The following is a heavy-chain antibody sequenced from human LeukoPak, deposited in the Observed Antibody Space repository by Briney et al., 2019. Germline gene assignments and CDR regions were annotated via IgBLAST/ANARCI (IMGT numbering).Heavy chain of an antibody. CDR2: ISGSGGST. D-gene: IGHD6-13*01. Sequence: GGSLRLSCAASGFTFSSYAMSWVRQAPGKGLEWVSAISGSGGSTYYADSVKGRFTISRDNSKNTLYLQMNSLRAEDTAVYYCAKDLGYSSSWRGENYWGQGTLATVSS. J-gene: IGHJ4*02. CDR1: GFTFSSYA. V-gene: IGHV3-23*01. CDR3: AKDLGYSSSWRGENY.